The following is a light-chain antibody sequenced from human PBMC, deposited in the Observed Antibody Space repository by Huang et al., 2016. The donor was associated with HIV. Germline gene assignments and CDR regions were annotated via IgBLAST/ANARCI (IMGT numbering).Light chain of an antibody. V-gene: IGKV3-20*01. J-gene: IGKJ4*01. Sequence: EIVLTQSPGTLSLSPGERATLSCRASQSVSSRYLAGYHQKPGQAPRLLIFGASSRATCVPDRFSGSGSGTDFTLTISRLEPEDFAVYYCQQYGSSPEVTFGGGTKVEIK. CDR1: QSVSSRY. CDR3: QQYGSSPEVT. CDR2: GAS.